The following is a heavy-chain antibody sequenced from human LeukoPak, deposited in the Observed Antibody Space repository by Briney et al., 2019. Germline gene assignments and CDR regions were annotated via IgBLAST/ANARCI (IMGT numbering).Heavy chain of an antibody. J-gene: IGHJ4*02. V-gene: IGHV3-30-3*01. CDR3: AKDPGGLIRYGVFDY. Sequence: PGRSLRLSCVASGFTFSRYDMHWVRQAPGKGLEWVAVIAYDGSNEIYADSVKGRFTISRDNSKNTLYLQMNSLRAEDTAVYYCAKDPGGLIRYGVFDYWGQGTLVSVSS. CDR1: GFTFSRYD. CDR2: IAYDGSNE. D-gene: IGHD4-17*01.